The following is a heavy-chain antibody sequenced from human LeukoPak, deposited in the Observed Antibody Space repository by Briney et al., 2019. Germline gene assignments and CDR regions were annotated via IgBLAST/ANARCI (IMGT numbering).Heavy chain of an antibody. J-gene: IGHJ4*02. CDR1: GYTFTGYY. CDR3: ARDRGTMVRGVMEYYFDY. Sequence: ASVKVSCKASGYTFTGYYMHWVRQAPGQGLEWMGWINPNSGGTNYAQKFQGRVTMTRDTSISTAYMELSRLRSEDTAVYYCARDRGTMVRGVMEYYFDYWGQGTLVTVSS. D-gene: IGHD3-10*01. CDR2: INPNSGGT. V-gene: IGHV1-2*02.